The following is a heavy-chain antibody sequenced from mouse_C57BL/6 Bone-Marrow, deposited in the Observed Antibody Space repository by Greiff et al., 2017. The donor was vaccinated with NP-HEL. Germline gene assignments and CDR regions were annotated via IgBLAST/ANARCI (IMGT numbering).Heavy chain of an antibody. CDR3: ARYETYYYGSSYFDY. J-gene: IGHJ2*01. D-gene: IGHD1-1*01. CDR1: GYTFTDYN. Sequence: EVQLQQSGPELVKPGASVKMSCKASGYTFTDYNMHWVKQSHGKSLEWIGYINPNNGGTSYNQKFKGKATLTVYKSSSTAYMELRSLTSEDSAVYYCARYETYYYGSSYFDYWGQGTTLTVSS. CDR2: INPNNGGT. V-gene: IGHV1-22*01.